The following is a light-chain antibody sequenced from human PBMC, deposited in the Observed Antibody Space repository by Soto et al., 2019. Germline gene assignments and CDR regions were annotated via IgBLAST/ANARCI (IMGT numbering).Light chain of an antibody. Sequence: QSALAQAPAASGSPGQSVTISCTGASGEVGGYNYVSGFQQHPGEAPKLIIHEVNQRPSWVPDRFSGSKSGNTASLTVSGLQAEDEGIYYCSSSGGYNSVVFGTGTTLTVL. V-gene: IGLV2-8*01. CDR2: EVN. CDR3: SSSGGYNSVV. CDR1: SGEVGGYNY. J-gene: IGLJ1*01.